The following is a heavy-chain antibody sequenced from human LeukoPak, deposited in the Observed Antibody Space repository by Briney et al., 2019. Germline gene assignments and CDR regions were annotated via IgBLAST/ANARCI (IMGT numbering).Heavy chain of an antibody. D-gene: IGHD6-6*01. J-gene: IGHJ4*02. CDR2: ISSSTTNM. V-gene: IGHV3-48*01. CDR3: AREYSSSSGRSFDY. Sequence: GGSLRLSCAASGFTFSTYSMNWVRKAPGKGLEWVSYISSSTTNMYYADSVKGRFTISRDNAKNSLYLQMNSLRAEDTAVYYCAREYSSSSGRSFDYWGQGTLVTVSS. CDR1: GFTFSTYS.